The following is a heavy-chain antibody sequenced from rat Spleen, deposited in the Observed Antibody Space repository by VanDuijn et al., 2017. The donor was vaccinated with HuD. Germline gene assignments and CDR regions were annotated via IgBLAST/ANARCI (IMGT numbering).Heavy chain of an antibody. CDR3: ARHNYGYHYWYFDF. D-gene: IGHD1-7*01. V-gene: IGHV5S13*01. CDR2: ISTGGGNT. Sequence: EVQLVESGGGLVQPGRSLKLSCAASGFTFSNYDMAWVRQAPTKGLEWIASISTGGGNTYYRDSVKGRFTISRDNAKNTQYLQMDRLRSEDTATYYCARHNYGYHYWYFDFWGPGTMVTVSS. J-gene: IGHJ1*01. CDR1: GFTFSNYD.